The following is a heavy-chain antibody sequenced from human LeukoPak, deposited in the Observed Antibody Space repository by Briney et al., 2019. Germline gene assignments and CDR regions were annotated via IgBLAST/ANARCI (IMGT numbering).Heavy chain of an antibody. CDR3: ARGYCSGDCFTLFDY. CDR2: INPNSGGT. V-gene: IGHV1-2*02. CDR1: GYTFTGYY. D-gene: IGHD2-21*02. J-gene: IGHJ4*02. Sequence: GASVQVSCKASGYTFTGYYMHWVRQAPGQGLEWMGWINPNSGGTNYAQKFQGRVTMTRDTSISTAYMELSSLRSDDTAVYYCARGYCSGDCFTLFDYWGQGTLVTVSS.